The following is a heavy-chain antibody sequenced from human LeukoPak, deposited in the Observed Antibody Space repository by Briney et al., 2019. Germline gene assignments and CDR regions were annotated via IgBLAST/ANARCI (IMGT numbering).Heavy chain of an antibody. D-gene: IGHD1-26*01. Sequence: ASVKVSCKASGYTFTSYDINWVRQATGQGLEWMGWMNPNSGNTGYAQKFQGRVTITRNTSISTAYMELSSLRSEDTAVYYCARLEWEPRAFDIWGQGTMVTVSS. CDR3: ARLEWEPRAFDI. CDR1: GYTFTSYD. J-gene: IGHJ3*02. CDR2: MNPNSGNT. V-gene: IGHV1-8*03.